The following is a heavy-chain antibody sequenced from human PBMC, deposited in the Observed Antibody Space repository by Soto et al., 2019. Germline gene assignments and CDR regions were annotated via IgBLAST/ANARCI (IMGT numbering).Heavy chain of an antibody. V-gene: IGHV4-39*01. D-gene: IGHD3-3*01. J-gene: IGHJ5*02. CDR3: AATSTMFGVRGRFDN. CDR1: GGSVSGRNFY. Sequence: SETLSLTCTVSGGSVSGRNFYWGWIRQPPGKGLEWIGSIYDGGNIYFNPSLKSRVTLSVDTSKNQFSLKVNSATASDSAVYYCAATSTMFGVRGRFDNWGLGTLVTVSS. CDR2: IYDGGNI.